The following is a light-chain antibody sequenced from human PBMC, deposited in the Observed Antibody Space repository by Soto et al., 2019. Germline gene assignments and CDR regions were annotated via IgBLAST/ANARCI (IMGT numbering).Light chain of an antibody. CDR1: TSNIGNKY. CDR3: GTWDSSLSAGV. V-gene: IGLV1-51*01. CDR2: DNN. J-gene: IGLJ2*01. Sequence: QSVLTQPPSVSAAPGQTVTISCSGSTSNIGNKYVSWYQQVPGTAPKLLIYDNNQRPSGIPDRFSGSKSGTSATLGITGLQTGDEADYYCGTWDSSLSAGVFGGGTQLTVL.